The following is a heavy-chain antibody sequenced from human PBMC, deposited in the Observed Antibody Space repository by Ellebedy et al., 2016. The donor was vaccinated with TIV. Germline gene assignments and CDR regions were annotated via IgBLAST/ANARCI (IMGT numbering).Heavy chain of an antibody. CDR1: GSHSSPYW. Sequence: GGSLRLSXAVSGSHSSPYWMTWVRQAPGKGLESVANIIQDASERYYVDSVKGRFTISRDNTKNSVYLQMSNLRAEDTAVYYCARDLGADPNHHWGQGTLVTVSS. CDR2: IIQDASER. CDR3: ARDLGADPNHH. V-gene: IGHV3-7*01. J-gene: IGHJ1*01. D-gene: IGHD3-16*01.